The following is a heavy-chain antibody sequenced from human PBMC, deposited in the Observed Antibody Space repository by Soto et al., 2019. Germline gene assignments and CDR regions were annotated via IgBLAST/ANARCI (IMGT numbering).Heavy chain of an antibody. CDR1: GYTFTSYG. CDR2: ISAYNGNT. V-gene: IGHV1-18*01. J-gene: IGHJ5*02. CDR3: ARDNCSGGSCYSSSWFDP. Sequence: ASVKVSCKASGYTFTSYGISWVRQAPGQGLVWMGWISAYNGNTNYAQKLQGRVTMTTDTSTSTAYMELRSLRSDDTAVYYCARDNCSGGSCYSSSWFDPWGQGTLVTVSS. D-gene: IGHD2-15*01.